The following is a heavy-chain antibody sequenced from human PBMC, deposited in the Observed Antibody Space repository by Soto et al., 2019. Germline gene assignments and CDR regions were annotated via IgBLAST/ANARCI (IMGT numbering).Heavy chain of an antibody. CDR1: GDSISSDKW. CDR3: ARGGDWQFDY. D-gene: IGHD2-21*02. CDR2: IHHSGRT. Sequence: QVQLQESGPGLVKPSGTLSLTCAVSGDSISSDKWWSWVRQPPGKGLEWIGEIHHSGRTSYNPSPKSRVTILVETSKNQVSLELSSMTAADTAVYYCARGGDWQFDYWGQGTLVTVSS. V-gene: IGHV4-4*02. J-gene: IGHJ4*02.